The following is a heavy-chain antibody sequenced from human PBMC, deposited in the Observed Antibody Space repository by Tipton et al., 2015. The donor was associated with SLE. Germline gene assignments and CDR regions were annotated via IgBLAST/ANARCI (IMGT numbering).Heavy chain of an antibody. V-gene: IGHV1-69*02. D-gene: IGHD1-7*01. CDR1: GGTFSSYT. CDR3: ALRSKLELGGAFDI. J-gene: IGHJ3*02. Sequence: QSGAEVKKPGSSVKVSCKASGGTFSSYTISWVRQAPGQGFEWMGRIIPILGIANYAQKFQGRVTMTTDTSTSTAYMELRSLRSDDTAVYYCALRSKLELGGAFDIWGQGTMVTVSS. CDR2: IIPILGIA.